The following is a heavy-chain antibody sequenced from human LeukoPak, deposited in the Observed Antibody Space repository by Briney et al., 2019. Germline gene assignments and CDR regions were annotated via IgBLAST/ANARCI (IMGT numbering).Heavy chain of an antibody. D-gene: IGHD6-13*01. CDR2: IYSGGST. V-gene: IGHV3-66*01. J-gene: IGHJ4*02. CDR3: AREGHSSSWRGYVDY. CDR1: EFSVGSNY. Sequence: GGSLRLSCAASEFSVGSNYMTWVRQAPGKGLEWVSLIYSGGSTYYADSVKGRFTISRDNSKNTLYLQMNSLRAEDTAVYYCAREGHSSSWRGYVDYWGQGTLVTVSS.